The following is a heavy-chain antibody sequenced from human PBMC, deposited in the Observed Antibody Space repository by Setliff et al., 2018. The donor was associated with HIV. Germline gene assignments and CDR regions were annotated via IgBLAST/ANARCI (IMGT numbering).Heavy chain of an antibody. J-gene: IGHJ5*02. Sequence: SETLSLTCAVYGGSLSDYYWSWIRQPPGKGLEWIGYIYYSGSTYYNPSLKSRVTISVDTSKNQFSLKLSSVAAADTAVYHCAREREAWSAYDSWGQGTLVTVSS. D-gene: IGHD3-3*01. CDR2: IYYSGST. CDR3: AREREAWSAYDS. V-gene: IGHV4-34*01. CDR1: GGSLSDYY.